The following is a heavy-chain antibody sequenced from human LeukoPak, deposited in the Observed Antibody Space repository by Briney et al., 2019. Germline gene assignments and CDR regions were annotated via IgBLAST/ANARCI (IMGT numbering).Heavy chain of an antibody. Sequence: ASVKVSCKASGYTFTGYYMHWVRQAPGQGLEWMGWINPNSGGTNYAQKFQGRVTMTRDTSISTAYMELSRLRSDDTAVYYCAREAVAGTNWFDPWGQGTLVTVSS. CDR2: INPNSGGT. J-gene: IGHJ5*02. CDR3: AREAVAGTNWFDP. CDR1: GYTFTGYY. D-gene: IGHD6-19*01. V-gene: IGHV1-2*02.